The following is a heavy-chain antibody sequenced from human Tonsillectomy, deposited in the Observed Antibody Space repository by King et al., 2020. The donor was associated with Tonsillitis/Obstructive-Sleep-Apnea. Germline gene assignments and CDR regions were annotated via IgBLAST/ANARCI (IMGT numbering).Heavy chain of an antibody. CDR2: ISYDGSNK. CDR1: GFTFSSYA. Sequence: VQLVESGGGVVQPGRSLRLSCAASGFTFSSYAMHWVRQAPGKGLEWVAVISYDGSNKYYADSVKGRFTISRDNSKNTLYLQMNSLRAEDTAVYYCARDVTIFGVVRYYGMDVWGQGTTVTVSS. J-gene: IGHJ6*02. CDR3: ARDVTIFGVVRYYGMDV. V-gene: IGHV3-30*04. D-gene: IGHD3-3*01.